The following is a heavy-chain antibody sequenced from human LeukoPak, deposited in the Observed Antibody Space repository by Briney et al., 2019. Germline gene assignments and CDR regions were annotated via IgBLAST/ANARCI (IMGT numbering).Heavy chain of an antibody. CDR2: ISYSGST. J-gene: IGHJ4*02. Sequence: SETLSLTCTVSGASISSGSYYWSWIRQHPGKGLEWIGYISYSGSTYYNPSLKSRVTISVDTSKNQFSLKLTSVTAADTAVYYCARDSGYSYGPLDYWGQGTLVTVSS. D-gene: IGHD5-18*01. CDR3: ARDSGYSYGPLDY. CDR1: GASISSGSYY. V-gene: IGHV4-31*03.